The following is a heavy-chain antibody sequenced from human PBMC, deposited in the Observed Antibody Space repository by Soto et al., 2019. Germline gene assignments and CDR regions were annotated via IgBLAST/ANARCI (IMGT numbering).Heavy chain of an antibody. CDR1: GGSISSGGYS. CDR2: IYHSVST. V-gene: IGHV4-30-2*01. D-gene: IGHD4-17*01. J-gene: IGHJ4*02. Sequence: PSETLSLTCAVSGGSISSGGYSWSWIRQPPGKGLEWIGYIYHSVSTYYNPSLKSRVTISVDRSKNQFSLKLSSVTAADTAVYYCDRLLRLYYFDYWGQGTLVTASS. CDR3: DRLLRLYYFDY.